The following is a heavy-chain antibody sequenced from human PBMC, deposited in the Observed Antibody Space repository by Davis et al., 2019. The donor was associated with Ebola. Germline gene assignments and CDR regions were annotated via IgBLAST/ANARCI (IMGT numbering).Heavy chain of an antibody. CDR1: GGSISSYY. CDR2: IYYSGST. D-gene: IGHD1-1*01. J-gene: IGHJ5*02. Sequence: SETLSLTCTVSGGSISSYYWSWIRQPPGKGLEWLGYIYYSGSTNYNPSLKSRVTISVDTSKNQFSLKLSSVTAADTAVYYCARGPGWNPRSLWFDPWGQGTLVTVSS. V-gene: IGHV4-59*12. CDR3: ARGPGWNPRSLWFDP.